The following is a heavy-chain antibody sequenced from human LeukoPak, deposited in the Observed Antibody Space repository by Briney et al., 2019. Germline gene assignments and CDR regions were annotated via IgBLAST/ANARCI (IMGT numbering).Heavy chain of an antibody. Sequence: TGGSLTLSCTASGFTFSSYEMNWLRQAPGKGLEWVSYISSSGSTIYYADSEKGRFTISRDNAKNSLYLKMNSLRAEDTAVYYCAELGITMIGGVWGKGTTVTISS. V-gene: IGHV3-48*03. J-gene: IGHJ6*04. CDR3: AELGITMIGGV. CDR2: ISSSGSTI. CDR1: GFTFSSYE. D-gene: IGHD3-10*02.